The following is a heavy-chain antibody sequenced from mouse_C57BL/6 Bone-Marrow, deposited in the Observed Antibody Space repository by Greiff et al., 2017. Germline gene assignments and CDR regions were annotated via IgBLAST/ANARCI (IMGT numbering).Heavy chain of an antibody. CDR1: GFNIQDDY. J-gene: IGHJ4*01. Sequence: EVQLQQSGAELVRPGASVKLSCTASGFNIQDDYMHWVKQRPDQGLEWIGWIDPENGDTEYASKFQGKATLTADTSSNTAYLQRSSLTSEYTAVYYGTTGYYYAMDYWGQGTSVTVSS. CDR3: TTGYYYAMDY. D-gene: IGHD2-2*01. V-gene: IGHV14-4*01. CDR2: IDPENGDT.